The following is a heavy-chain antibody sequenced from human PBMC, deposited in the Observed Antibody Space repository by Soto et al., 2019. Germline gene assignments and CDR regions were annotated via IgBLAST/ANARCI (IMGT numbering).Heavy chain of an antibody. V-gene: IGHV3-21*01. J-gene: IGHJ4*01. Sequence: GGSLRLSCAASGFTFSSDSMNWVRQAPGKGLEWVSSISSSSSYIYYADSVKGRFTISRDNAKNSLYLQMNSLRAEDTAVYYCARDSSGYSGPGYFDYWGHGTLVTVSS. CDR2: ISSSSSYI. CDR1: GFTFSSDS. D-gene: IGHD3-22*01. CDR3: ARDSSGYSGPGYFDY.